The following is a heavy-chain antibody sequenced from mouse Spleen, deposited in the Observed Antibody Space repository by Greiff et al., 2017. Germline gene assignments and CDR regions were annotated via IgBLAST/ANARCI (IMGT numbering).Heavy chain of an antibody. CDR3: ARRTGTYWYFDV. D-gene: IGHD4-1*01. CDR1: GYTFTSYW. J-gene: IGHJ1*01. CDR2: IHPNSGST. Sequence: VQLQQPGAELVKPGASVKLSCKASGYTFTSYWMHWVKQRPGQGLEWIGMIHPNSGSTNYNEKFKSKATLTVDKSSSTAYMQLSSLTSEDSAVYYCARRTGTYWYFDVWGAGTTVTVSS. V-gene: IGHV1-64*01.